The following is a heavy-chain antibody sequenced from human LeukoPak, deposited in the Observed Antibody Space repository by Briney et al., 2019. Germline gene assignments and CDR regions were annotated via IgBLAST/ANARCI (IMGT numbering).Heavy chain of an antibody. D-gene: IGHD2-21*01. CDR2: INPNSGGT. V-gene: IGHV1-2*02. CDR1: GYTFTGYY. J-gene: IGHJ4*02. CDR3: ARGECGGDCFDY. Sequence: ASVKVSCKASGYTFTGYYMHWVRQAPGQGLEWMGWINPNSGGTNYAQKFQGRVTMTRDTSISTAYMELGRLRSDDTAVYYCARGECGGDCFDYWGQGTLVTVSS.